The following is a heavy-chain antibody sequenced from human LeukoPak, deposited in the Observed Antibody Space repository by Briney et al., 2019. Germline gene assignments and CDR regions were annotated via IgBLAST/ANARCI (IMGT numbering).Heavy chain of an antibody. D-gene: IGHD3-10*01. CDR3: ATAPGRSYCLFDY. V-gene: IGHV3-23*01. J-gene: IGHJ4*02. Sequence: PGGSLRLSCAASGFTFGTYAMSWVRQAPGKGLEWVSAISGSSDYTFYADSVKGRFTISRDNSKNTLYLQMSSLRAEDTAVYYCATAPGRSYCLFDYWGQGTLVTVSS. CDR1: GFTFGTYA. CDR2: ISGSSDYT.